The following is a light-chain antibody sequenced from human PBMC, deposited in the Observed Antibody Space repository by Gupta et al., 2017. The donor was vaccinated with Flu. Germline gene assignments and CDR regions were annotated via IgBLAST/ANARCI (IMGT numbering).Light chain of an antibody. V-gene: IGKV4-1*01. CDR1: QSIFFSSSNKND. CDR2: WAS. J-gene: IGKJ4*01. CDR3: QQYFSTPLT. Sequence: NCKSSQSIFFSSSNKNDVAWYQQKPGQPPKLIIYWASTRQSGVPDRISGSGSGTDFTLTISSLQAEDVAVYYCQQYFSTPLTFGGGTKVEIK.